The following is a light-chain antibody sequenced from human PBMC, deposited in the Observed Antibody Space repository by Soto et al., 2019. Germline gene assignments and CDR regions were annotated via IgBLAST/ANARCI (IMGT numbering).Light chain of an antibody. CDR2: GNI. J-gene: IGLJ3*02. V-gene: IGLV1-40*01. CDR3: QCYDSSLSAWV. Sequence: QSVLTQPPSVSGAPGQRFTMSCTGSSSNIGAGYDVHWFQQLPGTAPKLLIYGNINRLSGVPDRFSGSKSGTSASLAITGLQAEDEADYYCQCYDSSLSAWVFGGGTKLTVL. CDR1: SSNIGAGYD.